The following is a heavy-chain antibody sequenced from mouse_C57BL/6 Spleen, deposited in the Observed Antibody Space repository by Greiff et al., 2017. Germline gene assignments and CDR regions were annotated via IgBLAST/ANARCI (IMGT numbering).Heavy chain of an antibody. V-gene: IGHV14-2*01. CDR3: ARIYYDYEYYFDY. D-gene: IGHD2-4*01. CDR2: IDPEDGET. CDR1: GFNIKDYY. J-gene: IGHJ2*01. Sequence: VHVKQSGAELVKPGASVKLSCTASGFNIKDYYMHWVKQRTEQGLEWIGRIDPEDGETKYAPKFQGKATITADTSSNTAYLQLSSLTSEDTAVYYCARIYYDYEYYFDYWGQGTTLTVSS.